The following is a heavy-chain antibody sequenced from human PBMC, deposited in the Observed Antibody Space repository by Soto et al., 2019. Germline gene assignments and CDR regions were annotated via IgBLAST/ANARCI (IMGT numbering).Heavy chain of an antibody. CDR2: IYYSGST. D-gene: IGHD3-3*01. J-gene: IGHJ5*02. Sequence: SETLSLTCTVSGGSISSYYWGWIRQPPGKGLEWIGSIYYSGSTYYNPSLKSRVTISVDTSKNQFSLKLSSVTAADTAVYYCARGYNDFWSGYFTWFDPWGQGTLVTVSS. V-gene: IGHV4-39*07. CDR3: ARGYNDFWSGYFTWFDP. CDR1: GGSISSYY.